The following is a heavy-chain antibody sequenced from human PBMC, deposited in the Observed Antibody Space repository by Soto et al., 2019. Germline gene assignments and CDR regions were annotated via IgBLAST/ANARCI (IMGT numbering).Heavy chain of an antibody. Sequence: QVRLQESGPGLVKPSETLSLTCTVSGDSISSYYWSWIRQPPGKGLEWIGCIYYSGSTKYNPSLKSRVTISVDTSKNQFSLRLSSVTAAHTAVYYCARFRGFRGYYMDVWGKGTTVTVSS. CDR2: IYYSGST. J-gene: IGHJ6*03. V-gene: IGHV4-59*08. CDR1: GDSISSYY. CDR3: ARFRGFRGYYMDV.